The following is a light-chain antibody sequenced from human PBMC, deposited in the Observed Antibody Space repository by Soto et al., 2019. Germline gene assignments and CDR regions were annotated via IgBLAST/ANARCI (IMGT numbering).Light chain of an antibody. CDR2: TDN. V-gene: IGLV1-44*01. CDR1: SSNIGSNT. J-gene: IGLJ3*02. CDR3: SAWDDSLNGVV. Sequence: QLVLTQPPSESGTPGQRVTISCSGTSSNIGSNTVTWYHHLPGAAPKLLIYTDNQRPSGVPDRFSGSKSGTSASLAISGLQSEDEADYYCSAWDDSLNGVVFGGGTKLTVL.